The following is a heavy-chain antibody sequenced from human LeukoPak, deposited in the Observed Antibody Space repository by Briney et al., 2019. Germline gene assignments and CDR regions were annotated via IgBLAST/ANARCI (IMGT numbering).Heavy chain of an antibody. CDR2: IYHRGNT. CDR1: GDSISSGGYY. D-gene: IGHD5-24*01. V-gene: IGHV4-30-2*01. Sequence: SETLSLTCTVSGDSISSGGYYWSWIRQPPGKGLEWIGYIYHRGNTYYNPSLKSRVTLSVDSSKNQFSLRLSSVTAADTAVYYCARDEGYRFNGSYNWFDPWGQGILVTVSS. J-gene: IGHJ5*02. CDR3: ARDEGYRFNGSYNWFDP.